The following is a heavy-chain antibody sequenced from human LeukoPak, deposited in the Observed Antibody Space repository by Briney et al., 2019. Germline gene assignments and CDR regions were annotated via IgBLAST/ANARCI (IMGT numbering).Heavy chain of an antibody. D-gene: IGHD3-16*01. Sequence: ASVKVSCKASGYTFTGYYLHWVRQAPGQGLEWMGWINPKSGVTNYAQKFQGRVTITADTSTSTAYMELSSLTSEDTAVYFCARGPYDGTFYFDSWGQGTLVIASS. CDR2: INPKSGVT. CDR1: GYTFTGYY. V-gene: IGHV1-2*02. CDR3: ARGPYDGTFYFDS. J-gene: IGHJ4*02.